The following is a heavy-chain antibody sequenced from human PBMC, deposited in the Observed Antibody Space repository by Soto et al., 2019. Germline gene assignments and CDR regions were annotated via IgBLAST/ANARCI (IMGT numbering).Heavy chain of an antibody. D-gene: IGHD3-10*01. CDR3: ARGGVLTGSYSDY. V-gene: IGHV4-34*01. J-gene: IGHJ4*02. CDR1: GGSFSGYY. Sequence: SETLSLTCAVYGGSFSGYYWSWIRQPPGKGLEWIGEINHSGSTNYNPSLKSRVTISVDTSKNQFSLKLSSVTATDTAVYYCARGGVLTGSYSDYWGQGTLVTVSS. CDR2: INHSGST.